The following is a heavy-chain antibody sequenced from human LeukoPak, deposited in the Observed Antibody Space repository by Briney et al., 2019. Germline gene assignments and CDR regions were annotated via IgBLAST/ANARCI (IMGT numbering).Heavy chain of an antibody. CDR3: ARRDYAAWFDP. CDR1: GDSITSGAFY. Sequence: PSETLSLTCNVSGDSITSGAFYWAWIRQSPGTGLEWIGNVYYSGSTQYNPSLRGRVSISMDKTKNQFSLNLNSVSVTDTAIYYCARRDYAAWFDPWGQGTLVTVSS. D-gene: IGHD4/OR15-4a*01. J-gene: IGHJ5*02. CDR2: VYYSGST. V-gene: IGHV4-39*01.